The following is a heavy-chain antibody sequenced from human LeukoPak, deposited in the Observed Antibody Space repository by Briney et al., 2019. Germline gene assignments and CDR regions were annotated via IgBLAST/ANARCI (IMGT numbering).Heavy chain of an antibody. CDR3: PATRIIITMVRGVIPPPDY. CDR2: IYYSGST. D-gene: IGHD3-10*01. J-gene: IGHJ4*02. V-gene: IGHV4-59*01. CDR1: GGSISSYY. Sequence: SETLSLTCTVSGGSISSYYWSWIRQPPGKGLEWIGYIYYSGSTNYNPSLTRRVTISVDTSKNQFSLKLSSVTPADTAVFYCPATRIIITMVRGVIPPPDYWGQGTLVTVSS.